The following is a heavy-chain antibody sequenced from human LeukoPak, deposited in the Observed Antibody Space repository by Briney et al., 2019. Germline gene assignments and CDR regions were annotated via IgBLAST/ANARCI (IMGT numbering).Heavy chain of an antibody. J-gene: IGHJ4*02. CDR3: TRNYDSSGYTTLGY. CDR1: GGSISTYY. Sequence: SETLSLTCTVSGGSISTYYWSWIRQPPGKGLEWIGHIYYSGSTNYDPSLKSRVTIAVDTSKNHFSLKLSSVTAADTAVYYCTRNYDSSGYTTLGYWGRGTLVTVSS. CDR2: IYYSGST. D-gene: IGHD3-22*01. V-gene: IGHV4-59*01.